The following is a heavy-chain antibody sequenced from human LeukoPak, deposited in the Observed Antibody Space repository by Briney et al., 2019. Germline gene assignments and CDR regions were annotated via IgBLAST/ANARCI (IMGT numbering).Heavy chain of an antibody. CDR2: IYHSGST. V-gene: IGHV4-38-2*02. CDR3: ARVGPVITIFGANNYFDY. Sequence: SETLSLXCTVSGYSISSSYYWGWIRQPPGKGLEWIGSIYHSGSTYYNPSLKSRVTISVDTSKNQFSLKLSSVTAADTAVYYCARVGPVITIFGANNYFDYWGQGTLVTVSS. D-gene: IGHD3-3*01. J-gene: IGHJ4*02. CDR1: GYSISSSYY.